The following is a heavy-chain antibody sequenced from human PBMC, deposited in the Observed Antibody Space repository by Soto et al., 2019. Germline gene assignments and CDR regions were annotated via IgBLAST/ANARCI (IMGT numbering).Heavy chain of an antibody. CDR2: IGSKPNSYAT. Sequence: GGSLRLSCAASGFTFSGSAVHWVRQTGKGLEWVGRIGSKPNSYATGYAASVKGKFTISRDDSKNTAYLQMNSLKTEDTAVYYCTTWFHYHYGMDVWGQGTTVTVSS. J-gene: IGHJ6*02. CDR1: GFTFSGSA. CDR3: TTWFHYHYGMDV. D-gene: IGHD3-10*01. V-gene: IGHV3-73*01.